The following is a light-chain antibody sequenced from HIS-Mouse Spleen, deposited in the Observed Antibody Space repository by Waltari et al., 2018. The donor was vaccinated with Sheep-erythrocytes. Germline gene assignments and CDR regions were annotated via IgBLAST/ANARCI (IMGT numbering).Light chain of an antibody. CDR3: QQYYSTLLT. Sequence: DIVMTQSPDSLAVSLGERATINCKSSQSVLYSSNNKNYLAWYQQKPGQHPKLLIYWASTRESGVPDRFSGSWSVTDFTLTISSLQAEDVAVYYCQQYYSTLLTFGGGTKVEIK. CDR1: QSVLYSSNNKNY. V-gene: IGKV4-1*01. CDR2: WAS. J-gene: IGKJ4*01.